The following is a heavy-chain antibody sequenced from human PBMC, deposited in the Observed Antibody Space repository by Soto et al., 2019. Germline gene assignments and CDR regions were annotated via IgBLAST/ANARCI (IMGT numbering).Heavy chain of an antibody. Sequence: SETLSLTCTVSGGSISSSSYYWGWIRQPPGKGLEWIGSIYYSGSTYYNPSLKSRVTISVDTSKNQFSLKLSSVTAADTAVYYCARRQSGWSFGDAFDIWGQGTMVTVSS. J-gene: IGHJ3*02. CDR3: ARRQSGWSFGDAFDI. D-gene: IGHD6-19*01. CDR1: GGSISSSSYY. CDR2: IYYSGST. V-gene: IGHV4-39*01.